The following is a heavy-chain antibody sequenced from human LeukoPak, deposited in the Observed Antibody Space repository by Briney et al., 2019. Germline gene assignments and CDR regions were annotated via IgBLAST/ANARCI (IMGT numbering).Heavy chain of an antibody. V-gene: IGHV4-4*07. D-gene: IGHD2-15*01. CDR3: AREDRRILDY. CDR1: GGSFSGYY. CDR2: IYTSGST. Sequence: SETLSLTCAVYGGSFSGYYWSWIRQPAGKGLEWIGRIYTSGSTNYNPSLKSRVTISADKSKNQFSLKLSSVTAADTAVYYCAREDRRILDYWGQGTLVTVSS. J-gene: IGHJ4*02.